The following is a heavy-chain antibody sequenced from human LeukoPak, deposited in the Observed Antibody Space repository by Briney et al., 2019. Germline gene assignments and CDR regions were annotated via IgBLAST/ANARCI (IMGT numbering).Heavy chain of an antibody. CDR1: GYTFTSYG. J-gene: IGHJ6*02. CDR3: ARDLVVAVAGYYYYYGMDV. CDR2: ISAYNGNT. V-gene: IGHV1-18*01. D-gene: IGHD6-19*01. Sequence: GASVKVSCKASGYTFTSYGISWVRQAPGQGLEWMGWISAYNGNTNYAQKLQGRVTMTTDTSTSTAYMELRSLRSDDTAVYYCARDLVVAVAGYYYYYGMDVWGQGTTVTVSS.